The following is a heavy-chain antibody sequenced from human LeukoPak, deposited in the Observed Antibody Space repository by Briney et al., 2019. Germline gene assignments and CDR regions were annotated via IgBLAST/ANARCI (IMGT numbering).Heavy chain of an antibody. J-gene: IGHJ4*02. Sequence: SETLSLTCTVSGGSISSGDYYWSWIRQPPGKGLEWIGYIYYSGSTYYNPSPKSRVTISVDTSKNQFSLKLSSVTAADTAVYYCARALYDSSGYLYDYWGQGTLVTVSS. CDR3: ARALYDSSGYLYDY. D-gene: IGHD3-22*01. CDR2: IYYSGST. CDR1: GGSISSGDYY. V-gene: IGHV4-30-4*01.